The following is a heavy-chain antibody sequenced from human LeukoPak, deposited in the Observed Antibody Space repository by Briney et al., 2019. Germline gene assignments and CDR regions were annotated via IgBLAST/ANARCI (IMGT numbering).Heavy chain of an antibody. V-gene: IGHV3-23*01. CDR3: AKVTMYYDFWSGNRVPWYFDY. Sequence: GGSLRLSCPASGFTFSSYAMSWVRQAPGKGLEWVSATSGSGGSTYYADSVKGRFTIPSDNSKNTLYLQMNSLRHEDTRVYYCAKVTMYYDFWSGNRVPWYFDYWGQGTLVTVSS. D-gene: IGHD3-3*01. J-gene: IGHJ4*02. CDR1: GFTFSSYA. CDR2: TSGSGGST.